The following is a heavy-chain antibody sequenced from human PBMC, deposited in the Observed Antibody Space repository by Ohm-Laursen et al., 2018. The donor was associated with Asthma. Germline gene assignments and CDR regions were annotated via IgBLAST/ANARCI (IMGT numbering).Heavy chain of an antibody. V-gene: IGHV3-7*01. J-gene: IGHJ1*01. Sequence: SLRLSCSASGFTFSTFCMSWVRQAPGKGLEWVANIKQDGSEKNYVDSVKGRFTISRDNAKNLVFLQMNDVRAEDTALYYCARIGPEWELPGREYSVHHWGQGTLVTVSS. CDR3: ARIGPEWELPGREYSVHH. CDR1: GFTFSTFC. CDR2: IKQDGSEK. D-gene: IGHD1-26*01.